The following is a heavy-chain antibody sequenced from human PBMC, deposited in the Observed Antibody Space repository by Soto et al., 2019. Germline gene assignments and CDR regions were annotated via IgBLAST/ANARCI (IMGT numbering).Heavy chain of an antibody. V-gene: IGHV4-31*02. D-gene: IGHD5-12*01. CDR3: ARDGGTITRYYYYGMDV. Sequence: SETLSLTCTVSGGSISSGGYYWSWIRQHPGKGLEWIGYIYYSGSTYYNPSLKSRVTISVDTSKNQFSLKLSSVTAADTAVYYCARDGGTITRYYYYGMDVWGQGTTVTVSS. CDR2: IYYSGST. CDR1: GGSISSGGYY. J-gene: IGHJ6*02.